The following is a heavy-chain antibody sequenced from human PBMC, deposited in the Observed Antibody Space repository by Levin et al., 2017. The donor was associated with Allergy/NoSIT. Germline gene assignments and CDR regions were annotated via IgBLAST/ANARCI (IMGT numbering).Heavy chain of an antibody. J-gene: IGHJ6*03. CDR3: TRDDSLWFGEFYMDV. CDR1: GFTFGDYA. D-gene: IGHD3-10*01. CDR2: IRSKAYGGTT. V-gene: IGHV3-49*03. Sequence: GGSLRLSCTASGFTFGDYAMSWFRQAPGKGLEWVGFIRSKAYGGTTEYAASVKGRFTISRDDSKSIAYLQMNSLKTEDTAVYYCTRDDSLWFGEFYMDVWGKGTTVTVSS.